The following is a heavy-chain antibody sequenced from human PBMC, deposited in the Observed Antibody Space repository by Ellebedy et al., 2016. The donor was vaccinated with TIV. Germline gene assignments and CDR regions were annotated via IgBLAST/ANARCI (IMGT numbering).Heavy chain of an antibody. Sequence: GESLKISXAASTFTFNHAWMNWVRQAPGKGLEWVGRIKSKTDGGTTDYAAPVKGRFTISRDDSKNTLYLQMNSLKTEDTAVYYCTTEPIYDYWGQGTLVTVSS. CDR2: IKSKTDGGTT. CDR1: TFTFNHAW. CDR3: TTEPIYDY. V-gene: IGHV3-15*07. J-gene: IGHJ4*02.